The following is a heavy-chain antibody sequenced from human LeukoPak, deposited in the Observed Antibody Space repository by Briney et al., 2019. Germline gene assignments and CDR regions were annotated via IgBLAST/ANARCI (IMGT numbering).Heavy chain of an antibody. J-gene: IGHJ6*02. CDR2: TVSEVDGGTT. D-gene: IGHD1-7*01. Sequence: GRSLRLSCAASGFTFNYAWMSWVRQVPGKGLEWVGQTVSEVDGGTTDYAAPVKGRFTISRDDSKSTPYLQMNSLKIEDTAVYYCTTDEDWNYARKDVWGQGATVIVSS. V-gene: IGHV3-15*04. CDR1: GFTFNYAW. CDR3: TTDEDWNYARKDV.